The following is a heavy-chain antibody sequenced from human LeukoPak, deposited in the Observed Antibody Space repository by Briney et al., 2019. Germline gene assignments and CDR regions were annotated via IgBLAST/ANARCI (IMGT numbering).Heavy chain of an antibody. CDR2: ISVGGGST. Sequence: GGSLSLSCAASGFTFSSNAMSWVRQAPGKGLEWVSGISVGGGSTFYADSVKGRFTISRDNSKNTLCLQMNSLRGEDTAVYYCAKTGSTVTTLNWFDPWGQGTLVTVSS. CDR3: AKTGSTVTTLNWFDP. V-gene: IGHV3-23*01. J-gene: IGHJ5*02. D-gene: IGHD4-17*01. CDR1: GFTFSSNA.